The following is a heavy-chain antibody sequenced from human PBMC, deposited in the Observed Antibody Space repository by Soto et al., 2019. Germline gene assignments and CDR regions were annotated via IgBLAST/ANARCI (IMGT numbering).Heavy chain of an antibody. CDR2: IIPIFGTA. CDR3: ARDGVRGYCSSTSCYAYYYYGMDV. D-gene: IGHD2-2*01. V-gene: IGHV1-69*13. Sequence: GASVKVSCKASGGTFSSYAISWVRQAPGQGLEWMGGIIPIFGTANYAQKFQGRVTITADESTSTAYMELSSLRSEDTAVYYCARDGVRGYCSSTSCYAYYYYGMDVWGQGTTVTVS. J-gene: IGHJ6*02. CDR1: GGTFSSYA.